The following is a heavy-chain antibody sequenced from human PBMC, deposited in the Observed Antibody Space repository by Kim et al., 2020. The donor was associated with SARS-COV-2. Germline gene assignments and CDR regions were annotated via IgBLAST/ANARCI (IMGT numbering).Heavy chain of an antibody. CDR3: ARGHYDFWSGYWYYYYGMDV. D-gene: IGHD3-3*01. V-gene: IGHV3-33*01. J-gene: IGHJ6*02. Sequence: GGSLRLSCAASGFTFSSYGMHWVRQAPGKGLEWVAVIWYDGSNKYYAYSVKGRFTISRDNSKNTLYLQMNSLRAEDTAVYYCARGHYDFWSGYWYYYYGMDVWGQGTTVTVSS. CDR2: IWYDGSNK. CDR1: GFTFSSYG.